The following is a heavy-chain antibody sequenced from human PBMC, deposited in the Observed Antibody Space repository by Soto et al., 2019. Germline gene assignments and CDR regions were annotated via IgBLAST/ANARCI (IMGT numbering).Heavy chain of an antibody. D-gene: IGHD3-22*01. CDR2: ILVASGGT. CDR3: AAAVTMIYNTAPYAFDM. V-gene: IGHV1-58*01. Sequence: QMQLVQSGPEVKKPGTSVRVSCKASGFTFGNSAVHWVRQARGQRLEWMGWILVASGGTNYAENFEERVTIARDMSTSTAYMDLSSLRSEDTAVYFCAAAVTMIYNTAPYAFDMWGQGTLVTVSS. J-gene: IGHJ3*02. CDR1: GFTFGNSA.